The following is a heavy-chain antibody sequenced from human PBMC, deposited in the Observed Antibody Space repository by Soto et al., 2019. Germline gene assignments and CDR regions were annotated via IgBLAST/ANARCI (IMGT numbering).Heavy chain of an antibody. Sequence: QVQLQESGPGLVKPSETLSLTCTVSGGSISSYYWSWIRQPPGKGLEWIGYIYYSGSTNYNPSLKSRVTLSVDPSKNQFSLKLSSVTAADTAVYYCARRYGSGRGDPWGQGTLVTVSS. CDR2: IYYSGST. CDR1: GGSISSYY. V-gene: IGHV4-59*01. CDR3: ARRYGSGRGDP. J-gene: IGHJ5*02. D-gene: IGHD3-10*01.